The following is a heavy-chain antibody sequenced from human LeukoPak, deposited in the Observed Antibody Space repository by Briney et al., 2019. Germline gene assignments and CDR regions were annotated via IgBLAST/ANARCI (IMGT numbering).Heavy chain of an antibody. Sequence: PGGSLRLSCAASGFTFSSYSMNWVRQAPGKGLEWVSSISSSSSYIYYADSVKGRFTISRDNAKNTLYLQMNSLRAEDTAVYYCASPYGGNSFYYYMDVWGKGTTVTISS. V-gene: IGHV3-21*01. CDR3: ASPYGGNSFYYYMDV. CDR2: ISSSSSYI. D-gene: IGHD4-23*01. J-gene: IGHJ6*03. CDR1: GFTFSSYS.